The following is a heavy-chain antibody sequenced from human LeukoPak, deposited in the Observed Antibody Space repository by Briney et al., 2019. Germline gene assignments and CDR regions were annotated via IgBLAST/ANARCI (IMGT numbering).Heavy chain of an antibody. CDR2: ISGSGGST. J-gene: IGHJ6*03. D-gene: IGHD1-26*01. CDR1: GFTFSSYA. CDR3: AKDRGAYYYYMDV. Sequence: GGSLRLSCAASGFTFSSYAMSWVRQAPGKGLEWVSAISGSGGSTYYADFVKGRFTISRDNSKNTLYLQMNSLRAEDTAVYYCAKDRGAYYYYMDVWGKGTTVTVSS. V-gene: IGHV3-23*01.